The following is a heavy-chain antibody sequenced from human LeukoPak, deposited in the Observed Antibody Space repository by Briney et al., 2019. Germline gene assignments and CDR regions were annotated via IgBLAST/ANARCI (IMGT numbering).Heavy chain of an antibody. CDR2: INQYGSEK. CDR3: ARSLGDD. Sequence: GGSLRLSCAASGLTFSNYWMTWARQAPGKGLGWVANINQYGSEKYYVDSVKGRFTISRDYAKNSVSLQMNSLRAEDTAVYFCARSLGDDWGQGTLVTVSS. V-gene: IGHV3-7*01. CDR1: GLTFSNYW. J-gene: IGHJ4*02. D-gene: IGHD3-16*01.